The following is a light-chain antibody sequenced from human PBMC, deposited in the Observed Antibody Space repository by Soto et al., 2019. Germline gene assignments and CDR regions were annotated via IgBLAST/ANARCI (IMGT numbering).Light chain of an antibody. CDR2: GAS. CDR3: QQYNNWPQT. V-gene: IGKV3-15*01. Sequence: EAVLTQSPATLSVSPGEGATLSCRASQNVATNLAWYQQRPGQAPRLLIYGASKRAIGLPARFSGSGSGTEFTLTITSLQSEDFAFYYCQQYNNWPQTFGQGTKVEIK. J-gene: IGKJ1*01. CDR1: QNVATN.